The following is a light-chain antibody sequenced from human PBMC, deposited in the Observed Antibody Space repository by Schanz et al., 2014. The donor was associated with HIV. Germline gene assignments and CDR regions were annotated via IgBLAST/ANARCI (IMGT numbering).Light chain of an antibody. Sequence: QSVLTQPPSTSGTPGQRVAISCSGSSSNIGTYNVNWYQQLPGTAPRLLIYTQDQRPSGVPDRFSGSKSGTSASLAISGLQSEDEADYYCQSWDSSLSGSKVFGGGTKLTVL. CDR1: SSNIGTYN. CDR2: TQD. V-gene: IGLV1-44*01. CDR3: QSWDSSLSGSKV. J-gene: IGLJ3*02.